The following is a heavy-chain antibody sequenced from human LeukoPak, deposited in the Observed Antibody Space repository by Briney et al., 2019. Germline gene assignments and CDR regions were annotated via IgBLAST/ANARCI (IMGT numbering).Heavy chain of an antibody. CDR2: IYYSGST. D-gene: IGHD3-22*01. CDR1: GGSISSYY. J-gene: IGHJ4*02. V-gene: IGHV4-59*01. CDR3: ARWHYDSSGYDYYFDY. Sequence: PSETLSLTCTVSGGSISSYYWSWIRQPPGKGLEWIGYIYYSGSTNYNPSLKSRATISVDTSKNQFSLKLSSVTAADTAVYYCARWHYDSSGYDYYFDYWGQGTLVTVSS.